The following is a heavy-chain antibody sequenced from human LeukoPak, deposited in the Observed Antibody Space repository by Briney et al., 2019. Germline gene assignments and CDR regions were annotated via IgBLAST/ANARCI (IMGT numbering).Heavy chain of an antibody. CDR3: ASGNTGYDRDSFDI. D-gene: IGHD5-12*01. Sequence: SETLSLTCTVSGGSISSYYWSWLRQPPGKGLEWIGYIYYSGSTNYNPSLKSRVTISVDTSKNQFSLKLSSVTAADTAVYYCASGNTGYDRDSFDIWGQGTMVTVSS. CDR2: IYYSGST. V-gene: IGHV4-59*01. CDR1: GGSISSYY. J-gene: IGHJ3*02.